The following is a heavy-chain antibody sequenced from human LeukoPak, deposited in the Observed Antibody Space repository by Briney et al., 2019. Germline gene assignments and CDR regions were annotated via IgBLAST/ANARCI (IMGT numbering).Heavy chain of an antibody. CDR3: ARGGYYGSGSSHWFDP. CDR1: GGSFSGYY. J-gene: IGHJ5*02. V-gene: IGHV4-34*01. CDR2: INHSGST. D-gene: IGHD3-10*01. Sequence: SETLSLACAVYGGSFSGYYWSWIRQPPGKGLEWIGEINHSGSTNYNPSLKSRVTISVDTSKNQFSLKLSSVTAADTAVYHCARGGYYGSGSSHWFDPWGQGTLVTVSS.